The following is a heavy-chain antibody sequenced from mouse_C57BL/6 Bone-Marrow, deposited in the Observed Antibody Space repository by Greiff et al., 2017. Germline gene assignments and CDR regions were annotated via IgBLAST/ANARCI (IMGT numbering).Heavy chain of an antibody. J-gene: IGHJ3*01. CDR1: GYTFTDYY. Sequence: EVQLQQSGPVLVKPGASVKMSCKASGYTFTDYYMNWVKQSHGKSLEWIGVINPYYGGTSYNQKFKGKATLTVDKSASTAYMELNSLTSEDSAVYYCARSYYGSSYDAYWGQGTLVTVSA. CDR2: INPYYGGT. V-gene: IGHV1-19*01. D-gene: IGHD1-1*01. CDR3: ARSYYGSSYDAY.